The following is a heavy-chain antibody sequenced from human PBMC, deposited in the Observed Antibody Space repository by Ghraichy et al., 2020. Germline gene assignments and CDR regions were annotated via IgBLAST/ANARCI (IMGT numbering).Heavy chain of an antibody. CDR1: GYTFTGYY. V-gene: IGHV1-2*04. D-gene: IGHD5-18*01. CDR2: INPNSGGT. CDR3: ARGGVDTAMVIFY. J-gene: IGHJ4*02. Sequence: ASVKVSCKASGYTFTGYYMHWVRQAPGQGLEWMGWINPNSGGTNYAQKFQGWVTMTRDTSISTAYMELSRLRSDDTAVYYCARGGVDTAMVIFYWGQGTLVTVSS.